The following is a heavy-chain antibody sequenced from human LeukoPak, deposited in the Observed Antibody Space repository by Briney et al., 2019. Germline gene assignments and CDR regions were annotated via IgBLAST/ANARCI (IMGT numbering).Heavy chain of an antibody. CDR1: GFIFRDYF. CDR2: INPNTGGT. J-gene: IGHJ4*02. D-gene: IGHD6-13*01. V-gene: IGHV1-2*02. CDR3: ARDRSRLFDY. Sequence: GASVKVSCKASGFIFRDYFIDWVRQAPGQGLEWMGWINPNTGGTNYAQKFKGRVTVTTDTSISTAYMELSSLRSEDTAVYYCARDRSRLFDYWGQGTLVTVSS.